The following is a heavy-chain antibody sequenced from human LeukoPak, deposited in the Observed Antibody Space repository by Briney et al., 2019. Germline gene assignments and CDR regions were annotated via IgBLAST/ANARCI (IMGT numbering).Heavy chain of an antibody. Sequence: ASVKVSCKASGYDFINYGISWLRQAPGQGLEWMGWRSIYNGNTNYKLQGRVTMTIGTSTSTAYMEVRSLRSDDTAVYYCGRGGPFPSGSSSREYYLDYWGQGTLVIVSS. CDR1: GYDFINYG. J-gene: IGHJ4*02. V-gene: IGHV1-18*01. CDR3: GRGGPFPSGSSSREYYLDY. D-gene: IGHD6-6*01. CDR2: RSIYNGNT.